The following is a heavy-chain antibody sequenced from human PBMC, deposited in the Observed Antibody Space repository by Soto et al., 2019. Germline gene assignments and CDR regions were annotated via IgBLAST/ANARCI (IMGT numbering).Heavy chain of an antibody. CDR2: ISGNGDTT. J-gene: IGHJ6*02. V-gene: IGHV3-23*01. Sequence: LRLSCAASGFTFSNYAMSWVRQAPGKGLEWVSGISGNGDTTYYADSVKGRFTFSRDNSKNTLYLQMNSLRAEDTAVYYCAKALSYGMDVWGQGTTVTVSS. CDR1: GFTFSNYA. CDR3: AKALSYGMDV.